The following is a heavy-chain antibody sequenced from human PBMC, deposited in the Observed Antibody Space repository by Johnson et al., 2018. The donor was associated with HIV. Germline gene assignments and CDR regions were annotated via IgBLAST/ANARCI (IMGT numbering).Heavy chain of an antibody. Sequence: EVQLVESGGGLVQPGGSLRLSCAASGFTFSSYWMHWVRQAPGKGLLWVSRINSDGSSTSYADSVKGRFTISRDNAKNTLYLQMNSLRAEDTAVYYCARVPYSSGWYSAFDIWGQGTMVTVSS. V-gene: IGHV3-74*02. CDR2: INSDGSST. CDR1: GFTFSSYW. D-gene: IGHD6-19*01. J-gene: IGHJ3*02. CDR3: ARVPYSSGWYSAFDI.